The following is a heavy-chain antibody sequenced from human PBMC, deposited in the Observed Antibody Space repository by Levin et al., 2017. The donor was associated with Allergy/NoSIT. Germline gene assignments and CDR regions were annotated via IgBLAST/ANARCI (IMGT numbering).Heavy chain of an antibody. D-gene: IGHD4-17*01. Sequence: SCAASGFSFSVQWMSWLRQAPGKGLEWVSSIDKSGSHRDYADSVKGRFTISRENGRNSLYLQMNSLTAEDTAVYYCAREYYGTFDSWGPGTLVTVSS. V-gene: IGHV3-11*01. J-gene: IGHJ4*02. CDR3: AREYYGTFDS. CDR1: GFSFSVQW. CDR2: IDKSGSHR.